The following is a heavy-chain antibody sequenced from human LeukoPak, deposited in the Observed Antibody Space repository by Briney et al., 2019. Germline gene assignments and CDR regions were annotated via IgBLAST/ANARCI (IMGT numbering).Heavy chain of an antibody. CDR1: GGSISSYY. D-gene: IGHD2-21*02. CDR3: AATPVPSYCGGDCYSNKNWYFDL. CDR2: IYYSGST. V-gene: IGHV4-59*08. J-gene: IGHJ2*01. Sequence: SSETLSLTCTVSGGSISSYYWSWIRQPPGKGLEWIGYIYYSGSTNYNPSLKSRVTISVDTSKNQFSLKLSSVTAADTAVYYCAATPVPSYCGGDCYSNKNWYFDLWGRGTLVTVSS.